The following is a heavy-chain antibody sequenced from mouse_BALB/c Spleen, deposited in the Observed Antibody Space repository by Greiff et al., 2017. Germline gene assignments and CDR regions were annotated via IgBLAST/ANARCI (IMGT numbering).Heavy chain of an antibody. CDR3: ERGGRGYFDV. D-gene: IGHD3-3*01. CDR2: IRNKANGYTT. CDR1: GFTFTDYY. J-gene: IGHJ1*01. Sequence: EVKVVESGGGLVQPGGSLRLSCATSGFTFTDYYMSWVRQPPGKALEWLGFIRNKANGYTTEYSASVKGRFTISRDNSQSILYLQMNTLRAEDSATYYCERGGRGYFDVWGAGTTVTVSS. V-gene: IGHV7-3*02.